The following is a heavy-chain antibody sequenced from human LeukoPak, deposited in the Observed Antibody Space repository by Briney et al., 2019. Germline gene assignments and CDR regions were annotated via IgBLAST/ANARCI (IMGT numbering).Heavy chain of an antibody. CDR1: GFTFSSYA. J-gene: IGHJ3*02. Sequence: PGRSLRLSCAASGFTFSSYAMHWVRQAPGKGLEWVAVISYDGSNKYYADSVKGRFTISRDNSKNTPYLQMNSLRAEDTAVYYCARDLNPWYSGSLWSPNQPAFDIWGQGTMVTVSS. D-gene: IGHD1-26*01. CDR2: ISYDGSNK. V-gene: IGHV3-30-3*01. CDR3: ARDLNPWYSGSLWSPNQPAFDI.